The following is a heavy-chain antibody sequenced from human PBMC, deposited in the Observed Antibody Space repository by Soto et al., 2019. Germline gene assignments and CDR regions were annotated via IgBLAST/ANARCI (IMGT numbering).Heavy chain of an antibody. D-gene: IGHD3-9*01. V-gene: IGHV1-2*04. CDR2: INPNSGGT. Sequence: QVQLVQSRAEVKKPGASVKVSCKASGYTFTGYYMHWVRQAPGQGLEWMGWINPNSGGTNYAQKFQGWVTMTRDTSISTAYMELSRLRSDDTAVYYCARGHGLRYFDWLVDYWGQGTLVTVSS. J-gene: IGHJ4*02. CDR3: ARGHGLRYFDWLVDY. CDR1: GYTFTGYY.